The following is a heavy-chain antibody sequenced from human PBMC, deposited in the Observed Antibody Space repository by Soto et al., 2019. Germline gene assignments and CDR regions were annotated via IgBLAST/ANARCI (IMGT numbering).Heavy chain of an antibody. CDR3: AHTIVVVPTAHDAIDV. D-gene: IGHD2-2*01. CDR2: LYWDDDK. V-gene: IGHV2-5*02. Sequence: QITLKESGPTLVKPTQTLTLTCTFSGFSLSSIGVGVGWIRQPPGKALEWLGILYWDDDKHYSPSLKSRISIAKDTSKDQVVLTLTNMDPVDTARYYCAHTIVVVPTAHDAIDVWGQGTMVTISS. CDR1: GFSLSSIGVG. J-gene: IGHJ3*01.